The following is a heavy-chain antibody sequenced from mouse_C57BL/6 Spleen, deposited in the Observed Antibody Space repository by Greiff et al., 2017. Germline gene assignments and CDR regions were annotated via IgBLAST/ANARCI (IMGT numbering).Heavy chain of an antibody. Sequence: QVQLQQPGAELVKPGASVKLSCKASGYTFTSYWMHWVKQRPGQGLEWIGMIHPNSGSTNYNEKFKSKATLTVAKSSSTAYMQLGSLTSEDSAVDYCVTTVVATTDYWGQGATRTFSS. CDR2: IHPNSGST. V-gene: IGHV1-64*01. J-gene: IGHJ2*01. CDR3: VTTVVATTDY. CDR1: GYTFTSYW. D-gene: IGHD1-1*01.